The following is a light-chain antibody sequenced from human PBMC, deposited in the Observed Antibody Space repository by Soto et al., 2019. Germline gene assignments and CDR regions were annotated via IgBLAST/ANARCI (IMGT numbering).Light chain of an antibody. Sequence: EIVLTQSPGSLSLSPGERATLSSRASQSISSNSLAWYQQKPGQAPRLLIFGASSRATGIPDRFSGSGSGTDFTVTISRLEPEDFAVFYCQQYGSSPRTFGQGTKLEIK. CDR3: QQYGSSPRT. CDR1: QSISSNS. V-gene: IGKV3-20*01. CDR2: GAS. J-gene: IGKJ2*01.